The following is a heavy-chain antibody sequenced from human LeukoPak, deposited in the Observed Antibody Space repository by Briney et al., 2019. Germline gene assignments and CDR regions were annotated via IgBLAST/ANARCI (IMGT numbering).Heavy chain of an antibody. CDR2: ISAYNGNT. Sequence: ASVKVSCKASGYTFTSYGISWVRQAPGQGLEWMGWISAYNGNTNYAQKLQGRVTMTTDTSTSTAYMELRSLRSDDTAVYYCARDPQYGGNPDAFDIWGQGTMVTVSS. D-gene: IGHD4-23*01. CDR1: GYTFTSYG. J-gene: IGHJ3*02. CDR3: ARDPQYGGNPDAFDI. V-gene: IGHV1-18*01.